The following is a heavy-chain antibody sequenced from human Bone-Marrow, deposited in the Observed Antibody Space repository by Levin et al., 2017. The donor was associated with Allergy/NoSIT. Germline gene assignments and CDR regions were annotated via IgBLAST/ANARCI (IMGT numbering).Heavy chain of an antibody. CDR1: GFNFRIYA. J-gene: IGHJ4*02. CDR3: AKDRADYGSGSLFDY. Sequence: GESLKISCAATGFNFRIYAMSWVRQAPGKGMEWVSSFTGGGGSTYYADSVKGRFTISRDNSKNTVYLQMNSLRAEDTAVYYCAKDRADYGSGSLFDYWGQGTLVTVSS. CDR2: FTGGGGST. V-gene: IGHV3-23*01. D-gene: IGHD3-10*01.